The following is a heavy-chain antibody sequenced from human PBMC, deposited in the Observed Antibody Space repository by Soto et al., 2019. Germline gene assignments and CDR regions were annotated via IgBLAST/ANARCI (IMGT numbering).Heavy chain of an antibody. CDR2: IYYSGST. CDR3: ARLYYGSGSYFYRNWFDP. CDR1: GGSISSYY. V-gene: IGHV4-59*08. D-gene: IGHD3-10*01. J-gene: IGHJ5*02. Sequence: SETLSLTCTVSGGSISSYYWSWIRQPPGKGLEWIGYIYYSGSTNYNPSLKSRVTISVDTSKNQFSLKLSSVTAADTAVYYCARLYYGSGSYFYRNWFDPWGQGTLVTV.